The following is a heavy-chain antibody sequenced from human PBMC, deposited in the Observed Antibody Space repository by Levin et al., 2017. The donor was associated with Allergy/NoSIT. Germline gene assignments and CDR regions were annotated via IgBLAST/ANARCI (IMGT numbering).Heavy chain of an antibody. CDR2: ISGSGGST. Sequence: PGGSLRLSCAASGFTFSSYAMTWVRQAPGKGLEWVSGISGSGGSTYYADSVKGRFTISRDNSKNTLYLQMNSLRAEDTAVYYCAKAVAATGASRYWGQGTLVTVSS. V-gene: IGHV3-23*01. J-gene: IGHJ4*02. CDR1: GFTFSSYA. D-gene: IGHD6-13*01. CDR3: AKAVAATGASRY.